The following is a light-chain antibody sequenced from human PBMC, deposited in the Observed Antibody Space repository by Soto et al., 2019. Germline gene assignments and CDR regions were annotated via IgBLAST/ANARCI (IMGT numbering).Light chain of an antibody. Sequence: QSVLAEPPSVSVAPGQRVTISCTGSGSNIGAASDVYWYQQLPGRAPKLLIYGNNKRPSGVPDRFSGSKSGTSASLAITGLQAEDEADYYCQSYDSSLSTFYVFGTGTKVTVL. CDR2: GNN. CDR3: QSYDSSLSTFYV. V-gene: IGLV1-40*01. CDR1: GSNIGAASD. J-gene: IGLJ1*01.